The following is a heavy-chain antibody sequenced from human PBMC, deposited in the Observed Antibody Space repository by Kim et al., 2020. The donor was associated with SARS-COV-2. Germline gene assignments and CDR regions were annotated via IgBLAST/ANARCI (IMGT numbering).Heavy chain of an antibody. V-gene: IGHV3-23*02. D-gene: IGHD3-3*01. CDR3: VKDMGSRGVCATTDY. Sequence: DYWKGRLTISRDSSKNTLYLQMNSLRVKDTAIYYCVKDMGSRGVCATTDYWGQGTLVTVSS. J-gene: IGHJ4*02.